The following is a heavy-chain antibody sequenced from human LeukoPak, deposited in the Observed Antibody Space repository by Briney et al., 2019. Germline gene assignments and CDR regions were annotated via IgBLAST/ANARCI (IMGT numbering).Heavy chain of an antibody. V-gene: IGHV1-46*01. CDR1: GGTFSSYA. J-gene: IGHJ4*02. CDR3: AKDQEGFDY. Sequence: ASVKVSCKASGGTFSSYAISWVRQAPGQGLEWMGMIYPRDGSTSYAQKFQGRVTVTRDTSTSTVHMELSGLRSEDTAVYYCAKDQEGFDYWGQGTLVTVSS. CDR2: IYPRDGST.